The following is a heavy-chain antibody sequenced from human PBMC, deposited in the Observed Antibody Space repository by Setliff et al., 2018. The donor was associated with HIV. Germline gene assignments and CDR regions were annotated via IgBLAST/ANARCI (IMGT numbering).Heavy chain of an antibody. CDR1: GGSISSSSYY. Sequence: SETLSLTCTVSGGSISSSSYYWGWIRQPPGKGLEWIGSIYYSGSTYYNPSLKSRVTISLDTSRNQFSLKLNSVTAADTAVYYCAREDYYDSSGDAFDIWGQGTKVTVSS. J-gene: IGHJ3*02. CDR2: IYYSGST. V-gene: IGHV4-39*07. CDR3: AREDYYDSSGDAFDI. D-gene: IGHD3-22*01.